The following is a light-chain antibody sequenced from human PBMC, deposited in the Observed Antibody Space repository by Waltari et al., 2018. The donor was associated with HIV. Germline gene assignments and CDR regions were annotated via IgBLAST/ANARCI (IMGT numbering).Light chain of an antibody. Sequence: QSVLTQPPSASGTPGQRVTISCSGRNSNIGSNTVHWYQQPPGTAPKLLIYNNNQRTAAVSDRSSGSKSGTSASLAISGLQAEDEADYYCAAWDDSLNAHVLFGGGTKLTVL. CDR1: NSNIGSNT. CDR3: AAWDDSLNAHVL. J-gene: IGLJ2*01. CDR2: NNN. V-gene: IGLV1-44*01.